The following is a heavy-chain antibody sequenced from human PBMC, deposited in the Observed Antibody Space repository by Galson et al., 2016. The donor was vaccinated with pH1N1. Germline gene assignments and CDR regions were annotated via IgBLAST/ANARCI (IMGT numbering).Heavy chain of an antibody. D-gene: IGHD4-17*01. CDR3: ARDESGYGDSFPDVFDI. CDR1: GFTFSSCG. CDR2: ILYNGNDK. Sequence: LRLSCAASGFTFSSCGIYWVRQAPGKGLVWVGNILYNGNDKYYADSVKGRFTISRDSSMTTVHLQMVSVTVEDTAVYFCARDESGYGDSFPDVFDIWGQGTMVTVSS. J-gene: IGHJ3*02. V-gene: IGHV3-30*12.